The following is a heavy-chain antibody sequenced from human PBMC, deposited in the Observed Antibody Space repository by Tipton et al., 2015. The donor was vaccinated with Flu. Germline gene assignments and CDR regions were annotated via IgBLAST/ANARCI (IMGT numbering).Heavy chain of an antibody. J-gene: IGHJ6*02. CDR3: ARDDGDYGSESYHYYYGMDV. CDR2: IYSSGST. D-gene: IGHD3-10*01. V-gene: IGHV4-4*07. CDR1: GGSINSYY. Sequence: TLSLTCTVSGGSINSYYWSWIRQPAGKGLEWIGRIYSSGSTNYNPSLKSRVTMLVDTSKNQFSLKLSSVTAADTAVYYCARDDGDYGSESYHYYYGMDVWGQGTTVTVSS.